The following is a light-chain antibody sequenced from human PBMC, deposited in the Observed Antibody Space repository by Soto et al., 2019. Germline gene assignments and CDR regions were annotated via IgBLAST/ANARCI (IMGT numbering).Light chain of an antibody. CDR1: SSDVGGYNY. CDR3: SSYTSSTNIV. CDR2: EVI. J-gene: IGLJ1*01. Sequence: QCALSHPASVSRSPGQLITISCTGTSSDVGGYNYVSWYQQHPGKAPKLMIYEVIYRPSGVSNRFSGYKSGNTASLTISGLQAEEEADYFCSSYTSSTNIVFGTGTKVTVL. V-gene: IGLV2-14*01.